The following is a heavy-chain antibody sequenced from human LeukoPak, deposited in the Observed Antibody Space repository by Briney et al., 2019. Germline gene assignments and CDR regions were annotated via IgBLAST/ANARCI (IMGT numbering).Heavy chain of an antibody. CDR2: IYYSGST. CDR3: ARDPDTAMVPPN. CDR1: GGSISSYY. V-gene: IGHV4-59*12. D-gene: IGHD5-18*01. J-gene: IGHJ4*02. Sequence: PSETLSLTCTVSGGSISSYYWSWIRQPPGKGLEWIGYIYYSGSTNYNPSLKSRVTISVDTSKNQFSLKLSSVTAADTAVYYCARDPDTAMVPPNWGQGTLVTVSS.